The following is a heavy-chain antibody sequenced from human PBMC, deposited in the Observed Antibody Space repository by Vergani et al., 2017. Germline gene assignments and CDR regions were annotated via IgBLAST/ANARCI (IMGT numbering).Heavy chain of an antibody. CDR2: IIPIFGTA. D-gene: IGHD1-14*01. CDR1: GGTFSSYA. J-gene: IGHJ6*03. Sequence: QVQLVQSGAEVKKPGSSVKVSCKASGGTFSSYAISWVRQAPGQGLEWMGGIIPIFGTANYAQKFQGRVTITADESTSTAYMELSSLRSEDTAVYYCARVDDPGPFYYYYYMDVWGKGTTVTVYS. CDR3: ARVDDPGPFYYYYYMDV. V-gene: IGHV1-69*01.